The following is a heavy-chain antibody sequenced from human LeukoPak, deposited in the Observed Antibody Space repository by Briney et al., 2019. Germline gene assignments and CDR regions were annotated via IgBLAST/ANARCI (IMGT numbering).Heavy chain of an antibody. CDR2: IYYSGST. Sequence: SETLSLTCTVSGGSISSYYWSWIRQPPGKGLEWIGYIYYSGSTNYNPSHKSRVTISVDTSKNQFSLKLSSVTAADTAVYYCARARRIAAAGIYYYYGMDVWGQGTTVTVSS. CDR1: GGSISSYY. J-gene: IGHJ6*02. CDR3: ARARRIAAAGIYYYYGMDV. V-gene: IGHV4-59*01. D-gene: IGHD6-13*01.